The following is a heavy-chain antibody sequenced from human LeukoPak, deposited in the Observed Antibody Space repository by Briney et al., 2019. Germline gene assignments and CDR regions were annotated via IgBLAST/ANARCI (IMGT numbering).Heavy chain of an antibody. CDR3: ARVPTVTFFDY. CDR2: IYYSGST. CDR1: GGSISSSSYY. Sequence: SETLSLTCTVSGGSISSSSYYWGWIRQPPGRGLEWIGIIYYSGSTYYNPSLKGRVTISVDTSKNQFSLKLSSVTAADTAVYYCARVPTVTFFDYWGQGTLATVSS. D-gene: IGHD4-17*01. J-gene: IGHJ4*02. V-gene: IGHV4-39*07.